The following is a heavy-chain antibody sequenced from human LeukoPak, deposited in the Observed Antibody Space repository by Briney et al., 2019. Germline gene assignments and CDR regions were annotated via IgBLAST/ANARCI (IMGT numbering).Heavy chain of an antibody. CDR1: GFTFSSYS. CDR2: ISSSSSHI. J-gene: IGHJ4*02. V-gene: IGHV3-21*01. Sequence: GGSLRLSCAASGFTFSSYSMNWVRQAPGKGLEWVSSISSSSSHIYYADSVKGRFTISRDNAKNSLYLQMNRLKAEDTAVYYCARERQLERLAFGKEGSAFDYWGRGTLVTVSS. D-gene: IGHD1-1*01. CDR3: ARERQLERLAFGKEGSAFDY.